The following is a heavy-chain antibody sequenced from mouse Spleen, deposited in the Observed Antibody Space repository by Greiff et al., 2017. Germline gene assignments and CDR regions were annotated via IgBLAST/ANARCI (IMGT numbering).Heavy chain of an antibody. CDR2: ISNLAYSI. CDR1: GFTFSDYG. Sequence: EVQGVESGGGLVKPGGSLKLSCAASGFTFSDYGMAWVRQAPGKGPEWVAFISNLAYSIYYADTVTGRFTISRENAKNTLYLEMSSLRSEDTAMYYCARKGDYYGSSFFDYWGQGTTLTVSS. D-gene: IGHD1-1*01. CDR3: ARKGDYYGSSFFDY. J-gene: IGHJ2*01. V-gene: IGHV5-15*01.